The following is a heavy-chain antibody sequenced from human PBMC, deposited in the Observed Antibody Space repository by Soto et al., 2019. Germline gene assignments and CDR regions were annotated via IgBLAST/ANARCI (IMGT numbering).Heavy chain of an antibody. J-gene: IGHJ4*02. CDR1: GFIFTNYW. CDR3: AGGMRGLDANDF. CDR2: ISSDGSST. Sequence: EVQLEESGGGLVQPGGSVRLSCAASGFIFTNYWMHWVRQAPGKGLVWVSRISSDGSSTNNAESVRGRFTISRDNSKNTVELEVSSLSAEDTAVYYCAGGMRGLDANDFWGQGTQVTVSA. V-gene: IGHV3-74*01. D-gene: IGHD3-16*01.